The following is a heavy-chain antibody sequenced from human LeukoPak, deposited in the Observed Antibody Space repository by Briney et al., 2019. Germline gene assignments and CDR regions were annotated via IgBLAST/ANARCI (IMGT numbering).Heavy chain of an antibody. D-gene: IGHD3-22*01. V-gene: IGHV3-23*01. CDR3: AKTNGYYSD. CDR1: GFTFNRYG. Sequence: GGSLRLSCAAPGFTFNRYGINWVRQAPGKGPEWVSGISGSGGTTYYADSVKGRFTISRDNSKNSLSLQVSSLRAEDTAVYYCAKTNGYYSDWGQGTLVTVSS. J-gene: IGHJ4*02. CDR2: ISGSGGTT.